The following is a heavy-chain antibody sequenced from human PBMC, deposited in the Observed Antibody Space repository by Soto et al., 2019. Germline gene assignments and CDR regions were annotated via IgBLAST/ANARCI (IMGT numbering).Heavy chain of an antibody. CDR1: GYSFTSYW. Sequence: PGESLKISCKGSGYSFTSYWNSRVRQMPGKGLEWMGRIDPSDSYTNYSTPFQGHVTNPPDKSISTAYLQWSSLKAPDTAMYYCARHLYCPNGVCFYGMDVWGQGTTVTVS. CDR2: IDPSDSYT. J-gene: IGHJ6*02. CDR3: ARHLYCPNGVCFYGMDV. D-gene: IGHD2-8*01. V-gene: IGHV5-10-1*01.